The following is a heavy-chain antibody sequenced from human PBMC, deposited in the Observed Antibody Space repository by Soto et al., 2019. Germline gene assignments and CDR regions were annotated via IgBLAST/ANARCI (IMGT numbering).Heavy chain of an antibody. D-gene: IGHD3-10*01. Sequence: QLQLQESGPRLLKPSEALSLICTVSGGPISSGSHYWGWIRQSPGNGLEWIGSIYYSGSTHYNPSLKGRVTISVDTSKNPFSLKLSSVTAADAAVYYCAGHPHLGGIVYWYFALWGRGTLVKVSS. CDR3: AGHPHLGGIVYWYFAL. J-gene: IGHJ2*01. CDR1: GGPISSGSHY. V-gene: IGHV4-39*01. CDR2: IYYSGST.